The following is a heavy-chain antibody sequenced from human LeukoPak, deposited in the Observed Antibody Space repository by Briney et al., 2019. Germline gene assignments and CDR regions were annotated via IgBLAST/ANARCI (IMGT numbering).Heavy chain of an antibody. CDR2: IYYSGST. V-gene: IGHV4-59*01. CDR3: ARDRGYLEGFDI. CDR1: GASISNYY. D-gene: IGHD3-10*01. Sequence: SETLSLTCTVSGASISNYYWSWIRQPPGKGLEWIGYIYYSGSTSYNPSLNSRVTISVDKSKNQLSLKLSSVTAADTAVCYCARDRGYLEGFDIWGQGTMVTVSS. J-gene: IGHJ3*02.